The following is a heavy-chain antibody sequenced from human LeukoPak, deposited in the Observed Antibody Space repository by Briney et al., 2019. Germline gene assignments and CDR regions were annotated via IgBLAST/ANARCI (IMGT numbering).Heavy chain of an antibody. CDR3: AKDLRYFDWLSNHEKGFDY. J-gene: IGHJ4*02. V-gene: IGHV3-23*01. CDR1: GFTFSSYA. CDR2: ISGSGGST. D-gene: IGHD3-9*01. Sequence: PGGSLRLSCAASGFTFSSYAMSWVRQAPGKGLEWVSAISGSGGSTYSTDSVKGRFTISRDNSKNTLYLQMNSLRAEDTAVYYCAKDLRYFDWLSNHEKGFDYWGQGTLVTVSS.